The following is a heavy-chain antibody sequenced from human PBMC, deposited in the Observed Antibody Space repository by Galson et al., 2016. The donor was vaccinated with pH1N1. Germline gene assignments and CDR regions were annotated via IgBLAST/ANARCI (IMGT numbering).Heavy chain of an antibody. CDR2: SKKKLYSYTT. D-gene: IGHD3-16*01. J-gene: IGHJ6*02. CDR3: SRVLEGGVDV. CDR1: GFIFSDYH. V-gene: IGHV3-72*01. Sequence: SLRLSCAVSGFIFSDYHMDWVRQAPGKGLEWVGRSKKKLYSYTTEYATSVQGRFTISRDESKNSMYLQMSSLRPEDTAVYFCSRVLEGGVDVWGQGTTDTVSS.